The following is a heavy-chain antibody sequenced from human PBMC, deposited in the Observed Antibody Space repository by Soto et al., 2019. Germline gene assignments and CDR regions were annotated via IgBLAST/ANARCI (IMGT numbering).Heavy chain of an antibody. D-gene: IGHD6-19*01. Sequence: WGTLRLSCAACGFTFSSYAMSWVRQAQGKGLEWVSALRGSGGSTYYADCVKGRFTISRDNSKNTVYLQMNSLRDEDTAAYYCAKAPTGRWLGRRWFVPWDQGSLVTVSS. CDR3: AKAPTGRWLGRRWFVP. J-gene: IGHJ5*01. CDR2: LRGSGGST. V-gene: IGHV3-23*01. CDR1: GFTFSSYA.